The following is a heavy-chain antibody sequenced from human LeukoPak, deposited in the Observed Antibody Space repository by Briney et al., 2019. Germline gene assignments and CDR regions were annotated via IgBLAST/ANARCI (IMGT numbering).Heavy chain of an antibody. V-gene: IGHV4-39*07. Sequence: SETLSLTCTVSGGSISSSSYYWGWIRQPPGKGLEWIGSIYYSGSTYYNPSLKSRVTISVDTSKNQFSLKLSSVTAADTAVYYCARGRFEYYYYYYYMDVWGKGTTVTVSS. CDR3: ARGRFEYYYYYYYMDV. CDR2: IYYSGST. J-gene: IGHJ6*03. CDR1: GGSISSSSYY. D-gene: IGHD3-10*01.